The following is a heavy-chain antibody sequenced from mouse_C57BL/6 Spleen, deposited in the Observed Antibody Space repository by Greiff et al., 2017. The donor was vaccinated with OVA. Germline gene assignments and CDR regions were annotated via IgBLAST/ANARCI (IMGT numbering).Heavy chain of an antibody. CDR3: TGLRHAMDY. Sequence: EVQVVESGGGLVQPGGSMKLSCAASGFTFSDAWMDWVRQSPEKGLEWVAEIRHKANNPATYYAVSVKGRFTISRDDTKSSVYLHMNSLRAEDTGIYYCTGLRHAMDYWGQGTSVTVSS. D-gene: IGHD2-4*01. V-gene: IGHV6-6*01. CDR1: GFTFSDAW. J-gene: IGHJ4*01. CDR2: IRHKANNPAT.